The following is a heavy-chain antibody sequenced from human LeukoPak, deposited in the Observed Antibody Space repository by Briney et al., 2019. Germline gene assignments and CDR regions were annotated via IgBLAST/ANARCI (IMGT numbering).Heavy chain of an antibody. J-gene: IGHJ4*02. CDR3: ASFPVYSSPYYFDY. CDR1: GGSISSSSYY. D-gene: IGHD6-13*01. Sequence: SETLSLTCTVSGGSISSSSYYWGWIRQPPGKGLEWIGSKYYRRSTYYNPSLKSQVTISVDTSKNQFSLKLSSVTAADTAVYYCASFPVYSSPYYFDYWGQGTLVTVIS. V-gene: IGHV4-39*01. CDR2: KYYRRST.